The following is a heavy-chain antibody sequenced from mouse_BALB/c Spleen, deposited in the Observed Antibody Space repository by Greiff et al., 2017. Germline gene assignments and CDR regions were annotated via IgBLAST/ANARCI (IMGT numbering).Heavy chain of an antibody. CDR2: ISDGGSYT. D-gene: IGHD3-3*01. Sequence: EVMLVESGGGLVKPGGSLKLSCAASGFTFSDYYMYWVRQTPEKRLEWVATISDGGSYTYYPDSVKGRFTISRDNAKNNLYLQMSSLKSEDTAMYYCARDEGTGFAYWGQGTLGTVSA. J-gene: IGHJ3*01. CDR3: ARDEGTGFAY. V-gene: IGHV5-4*02. CDR1: GFTFSDYY.